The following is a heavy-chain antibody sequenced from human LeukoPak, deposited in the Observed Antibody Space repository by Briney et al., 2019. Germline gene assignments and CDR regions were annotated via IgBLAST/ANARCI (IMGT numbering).Heavy chain of an antibody. Sequence: GASVKVSCKASGYTFTSYGISWVRQAPGQGLEWMGWISAYNGNTNYAQKLQGRVTMTTDTSTSTAYMELRSLRPDDTAVYYCARDPPYDYVWGSYRYTGHPADYWGQGTLVTVSS. J-gene: IGHJ4*02. CDR2: ISAYNGNT. V-gene: IGHV1-18*01. CDR3: ARDPPYDYVWGSYRYTGHPADY. CDR1: GYTFTSYG. D-gene: IGHD3-16*02.